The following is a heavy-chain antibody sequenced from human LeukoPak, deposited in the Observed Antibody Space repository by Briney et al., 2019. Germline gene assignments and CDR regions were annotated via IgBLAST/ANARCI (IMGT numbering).Heavy chain of an antibody. CDR3: ARDQIRPRATFDY. D-gene: IGHD1-26*01. J-gene: IGHJ4*02. CDR2: ISSNSSYI. CDR1: GLSFSSYS. V-gene: IGHV3-21*01. Sequence: PRGSLRLSCAPSGLSFSSYSINWVRPAPGEGLEWVSSISSNSSYIYYADSVKGRFTISRDNAKNSLYLQMNSLRAEDTAVYYCARDQIRPRATFDYWGQGTLGTVFS.